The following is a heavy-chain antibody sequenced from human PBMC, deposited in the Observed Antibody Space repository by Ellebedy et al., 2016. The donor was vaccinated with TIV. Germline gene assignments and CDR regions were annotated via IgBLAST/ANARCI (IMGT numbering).Heavy chain of an antibody. J-gene: IGHJ5*02. CDR1: GGSISSGGYY. V-gene: IGHV4-31*03. CDR3: ARRVAAAGTNWFDP. Sequence: MPSETLSLTCTFSGGSISSGGYYWSWSRQHPGKGLEWIGYIYYSRSTYYNPSLKSRVTISVDTSKNQFSLKLSSVTAADTAVYYCARRVAAAGTNWFDPWGQGTLVTVSS. CDR2: IYYSRST. D-gene: IGHD6-13*01.